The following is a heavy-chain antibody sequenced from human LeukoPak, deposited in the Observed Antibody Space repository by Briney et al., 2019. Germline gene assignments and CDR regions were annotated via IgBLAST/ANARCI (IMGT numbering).Heavy chain of an antibody. J-gene: IGHJ4*02. D-gene: IGHD4-17*01. Sequence: QPGGSLKLSCAASGFTFSSYWMSWVRQAPGKGLEWVSLIYGSGSADYADSVKGRFTISRDNSMNTVYLQMNSLRAEDTAVYYCARINFGDDYWGQGTLVTVSS. CDR1: GFTFSSYW. CDR2: IYGSGSA. CDR3: ARINFGDDY. V-gene: IGHV3-66*01.